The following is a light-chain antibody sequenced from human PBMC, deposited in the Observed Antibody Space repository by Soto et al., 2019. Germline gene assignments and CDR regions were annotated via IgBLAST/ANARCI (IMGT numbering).Light chain of an antibody. Sequence: DIQMTQSPSILSASVGDRVTITCRASQSIDTWLAWYQQKPGTAPKLLIYKATTLQSGVPSRFSGSGSGTEFTLAISSLEPDDFATYYCQQYETFSPWTFGQGTKVDIK. CDR3: QQYETFSPWT. V-gene: IGKV1-5*03. CDR1: QSIDTW. J-gene: IGKJ1*01. CDR2: KAT.